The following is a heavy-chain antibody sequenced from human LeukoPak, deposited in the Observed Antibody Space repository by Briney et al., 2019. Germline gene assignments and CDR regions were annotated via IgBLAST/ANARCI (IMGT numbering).Heavy chain of an antibody. CDR1: GFTFSSYA. D-gene: IGHD5-18*01. V-gene: IGHV3-7*04. J-gene: IGHJ4*02. CDR2: IQQDGSEK. CDR3: ARDRGFSYGIDF. Sequence: GGSLRLSCAPSGFTFSSYAMSWVRQAPGKGLEWLANIQQDGSEKYYVDSVKGRFTISRDNAKKSLFLQVSSLRGEDTAVYYCARDRGFSYGIDFWGQGTLVTVSS.